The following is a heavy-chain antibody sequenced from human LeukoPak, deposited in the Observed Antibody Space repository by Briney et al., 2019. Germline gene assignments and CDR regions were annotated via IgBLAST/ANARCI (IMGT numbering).Heavy chain of an antibody. CDR2: IRYDGSNK. D-gene: IGHD2-2*01. Sequence: PGGSLRLSCAASGFTFSSYGMHWVRQAPGKGLEWVAFIRYDGSNKYYADSVKGRFTISRDNSKNTLYLQMNSLSAEDTAVYYCASKLLPAAEQGLAYWGQGTLVTVSS. V-gene: IGHV3-30*02. J-gene: IGHJ4*02. CDR1: GFTFSSYG. CDR3: ASKLLPAAEQGLAY.